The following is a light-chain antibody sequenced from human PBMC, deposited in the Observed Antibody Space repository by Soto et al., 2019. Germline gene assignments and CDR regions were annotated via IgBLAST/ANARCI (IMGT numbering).Light chain of an antibody. Sequence: EIVMTQSPATLSVSPGERVTLSCRVSQSVNTNLAWYQQKPGQAPRLLIYSASTRATGIPARFSGSGSGTEFTLTISSLQSEDFAVYYCQHYNNWPLFGQGTKLEIK. J-gene: IGKJ2*01. V-gene: IGKV3-15*01. CDR3: QHYNNWPL. CDR1: QSVNTN. CDR2: SAS.